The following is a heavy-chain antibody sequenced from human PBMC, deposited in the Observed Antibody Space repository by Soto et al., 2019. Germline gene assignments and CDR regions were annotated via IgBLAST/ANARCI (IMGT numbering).Heavy chain of an antibody. V-gene: IGHV4-30-4*01. CDR1: GGSISSGDYY. CDR2: IYYSGST. CDR3: ARSSTQSGILEWLNNDAFDI. Sequence: SETLSLTCTVSGGSISSGDYYWSWIRQPPGKGLEWIGYIYYSGSTYYNPSLKSRVTISVDTSKNQFSLKLSSVTAADTAVYYCARSSTQSGILEWLNNDAFDIWGQGTMVT. D-gene: IGHD3-3*01. J-gene: IGHJ3*02.